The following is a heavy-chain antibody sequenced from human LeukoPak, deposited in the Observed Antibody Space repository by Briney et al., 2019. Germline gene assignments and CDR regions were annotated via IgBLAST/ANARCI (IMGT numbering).Heavy chain of an antibody. CDR3: ARGPTVTTYYFDY. J-gene: IGHJ4*02. D-gene: IGHD4-17*01. CDR1: GGSISSYY. CDR2: IYYSGST. Sequence: SETLSLTCTVSGGSISSYYWGWIRQPPGKGLEWIGSIYYSGSTYYNPSLKSRVTMSVDTSKNQFSLKLSSVTAADTAVYYCARGPTVTTYYFDYWGQGTLVTVSS. V-gene: IGHV4-39*07.